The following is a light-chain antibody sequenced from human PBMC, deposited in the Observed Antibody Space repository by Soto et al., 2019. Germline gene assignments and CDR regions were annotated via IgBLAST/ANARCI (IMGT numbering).Light chain of an antibody. V-gene: IGKV3-15*01. Sequence: EFVLTQSPATLSVSPGDRATLSCRASQSVSSNLAWYQQKPGQAPRLLIYGASTRATGFPARFSGSGSGTEFTLTISSLQSEDFAVYYCQQYNNWPLYTFGQGTKLEIK. J-gene: IGKJ2*01. CDR3: QQYNNWPLYT. CDR2: GAS. CDR1: QSVSSN.